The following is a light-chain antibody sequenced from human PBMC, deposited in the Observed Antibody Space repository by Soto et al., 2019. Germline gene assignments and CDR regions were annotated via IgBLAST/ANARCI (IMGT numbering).Light chain of an antibody. V-gene: IGLV1-51*01. J-gene: IGLJ3*02. Sequence: QSVLTQPPSASGTPGQRVTISCSGSSSNIGSNTVNWYQQLPGTAPKLLIYDNNKRPSGIPDRFSGSKSGTSATLGITGLQTGDEADYYCGAWDSSLSVRVFGGGTKLTVL. CDR3: GAWDSSLSVRV. CDR1: SSNIGSNT. CDR2: DNN.